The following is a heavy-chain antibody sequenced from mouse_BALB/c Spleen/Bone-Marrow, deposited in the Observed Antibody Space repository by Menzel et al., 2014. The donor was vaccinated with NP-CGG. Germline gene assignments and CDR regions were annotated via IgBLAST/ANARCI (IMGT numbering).Heavy chain of an antibody. D-gene: IGHD2-4*01. J-gene: IGHJ4*01. Sequence: EVKLMESGGDLVKPGGSLKLSCAASGFTFSSYGMSWVRQTPDKRLEWVATISSGGSYIYYPDSVKGRFTISRDNAKXTLYLQMSSLKSEDTAMYYCARDTMITYYYAMDYWGQGTSVTVSS. V-gene: IGHV5-6*01. CDR1: GFTFSSYG. CDR2: ISSGGSYI. CDR3: ARDTMITYYYAMDY.